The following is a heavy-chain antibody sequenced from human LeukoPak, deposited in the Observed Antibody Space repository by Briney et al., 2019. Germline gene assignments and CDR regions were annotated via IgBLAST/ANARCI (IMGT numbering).Heavy chain of an antibody. D-gene: IGHD2-2*01. Sequence: PPESLSLTCAVHGGSFSGYYWSWIRQPPGKRLERIGEINQSGSTNYNSSLTSRVTISVDTSKNQFSLKLSSVTAADTAVYYCARDSRRNDIVVVPAAMEGTYYYYGMDVWGKGTTVTVSS. CDR2: INQSGST. V-gene: IGHV4-34*01. CDR3: ARDSRRNDIVVVPAAMEGTYYYYGMDV. J-gene: IGHJ6*04. CDR1: GGSFSGYY.